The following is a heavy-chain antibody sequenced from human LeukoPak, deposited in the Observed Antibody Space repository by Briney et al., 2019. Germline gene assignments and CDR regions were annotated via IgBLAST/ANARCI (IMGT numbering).Heavy chain of an antibody. V-gene: IGHV4-31*03. J-gene: IGHJ6*02. CDR3: ARYHSSGMDV. Sequence: PSETLSLTCTVSGGSISSGGYYWSWIRQHPGKGLEWIGYIYYSGSTYYNPSLKSRVTISVDTSKNQVSLKLTSVTAADTAVYYCARYHSSGMDVWGQGTTVTVSS. CDR2: IYYSGST. D-gene: IGHD6-19*01. CDR1: GGSISSGGYY.